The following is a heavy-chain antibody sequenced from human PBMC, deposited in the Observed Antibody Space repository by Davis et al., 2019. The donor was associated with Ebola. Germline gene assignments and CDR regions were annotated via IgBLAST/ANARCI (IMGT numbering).Heavy chain of an antibody. Sequence: GESLKISCAASGFTFSSYSMNWVRQAPGKGLEWVSSISSSSSYIYYADSVKGRFTISRDNAKNSLYLQMNSLRAEDTAVYYCARDSRGYYYDSSGPFDYWGQGTLVTVSS. CDR2: ISSSSSYI. CDR3: ARDSRGYYYDSSGPFDY. CDR1: GFTFSSYS. V-gene: IGHV3-21*01. J-gene: IGHJ4*02. D-gene: IGHD3-22*01.